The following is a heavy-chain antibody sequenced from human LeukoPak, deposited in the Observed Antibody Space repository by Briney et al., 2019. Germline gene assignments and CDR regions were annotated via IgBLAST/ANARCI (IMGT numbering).Heavy chain of an antibody. Sequence: PSETLSLTCTVSGGSISSSSYSWGWIRQPPGKGLEWIGSIYYSGSTYYNPSLKSRVTISVDTSKNQFSLKLSSVTAADTAVYYCARHGGDYVWGSYRLNWFDPWGQGTLVTVSS. CDR1: GGSISSSSYS. V-gene: IGHV4-39*01. D-gene: IGHD3-16*02. J-gene: IGHJ5*02. CDR3: ARHGGDYVWGSYRLNWFDP. CDR2: IYYSGST.